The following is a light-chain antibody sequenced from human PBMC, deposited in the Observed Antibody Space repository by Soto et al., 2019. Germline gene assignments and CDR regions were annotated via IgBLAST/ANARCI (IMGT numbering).Light chain of an antibody. J-gene: IGLJ2*01. CDR3: SSYAGINNFGV. CDR2: DVT. Sequence: QSVLTQPPSASGSPGQSVAISCSGTSSDVGAYDYVSWYQQHPGKAPKLIIYDVTKRPSGVPDRFSGSKSGNTASLTVSGLQAEDEADYYCSSYAGINNFGVFGGGTKVTVL. V-gene: IGLV2-8*01. CDR1: SSDVGAYDY.